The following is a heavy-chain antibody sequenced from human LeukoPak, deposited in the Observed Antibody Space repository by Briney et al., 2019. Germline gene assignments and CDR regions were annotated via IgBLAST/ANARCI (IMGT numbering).Heavy chain of an antibody. CDR3: AIHEPLSEDN. J-gene: IGHJ4*02. Sequence: GGSLRLSCAASGFTFSNYGMHWVRRAPGKGLEWVTFIRYDGSNKYYADYIKGRFTISRDNSKNTLYLQMNSLRAEDTAVYYCAIHEPLSEDNWGQGTLVTVSS. D-gene: IGHD2/OR15-2a*01. CDR1: GFTFSNYG. V-gene: IGHV3-30*02. CDR2: IRYDGSNK.